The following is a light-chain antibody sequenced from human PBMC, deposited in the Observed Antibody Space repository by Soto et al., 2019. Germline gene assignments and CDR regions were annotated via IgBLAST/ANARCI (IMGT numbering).Light chain of an antibody. CDR1: QGISSY. CDR3: QQANSFPLT. V-gene: IGKV1-8*01. J-gene: IGKJ4*01. Sequence: AIRMTQSPSSLSASTGYRVAITCRASQGISSYLAWYQQKPGKAPKLLIYAASTLQSGVPSRFSGSGSGTDFTLTISSLQPEDFATYYCQQANSFPLTFGGGTKVDI. CDR2: AAS.